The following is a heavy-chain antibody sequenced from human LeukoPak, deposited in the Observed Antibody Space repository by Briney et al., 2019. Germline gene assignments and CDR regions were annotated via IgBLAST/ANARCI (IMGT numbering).Heavy chain of an antibody. CDR3: AKGLWFGELSSGSYYGMDV. D-gene: IGHD3-10*01. Sequence: ASGTLSCNASGYTFTSYYMHSVRHAPGQGPGWMGIFNPSGRSTSYAQKYKGRVTMTTATSTITVYMELSSLRSEETAVYYCAKGLWFGELSSGSYYGMDVWGEGATVTVSS. V-gene: IGHV1-46*01. CDR2: FNPSGRST. J-gene: IGHJ6*01. CDR1: GYTFTSYY.